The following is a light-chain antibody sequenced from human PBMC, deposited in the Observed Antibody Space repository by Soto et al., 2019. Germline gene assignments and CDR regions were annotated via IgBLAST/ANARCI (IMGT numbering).Light chain of an antibody. V-gene: IGKV1-9*01. CDR1: QGISSY. CDR2: SAS. J-gene: IGKJ3*01. Sequence: IQLTQSPSSLSASVGDRVTITCRASQGISSYLAWYQQKPRKAPTLLIYSASTLQSGVPSRFSGSGSGTDFTLTISSLQPEDFATYYCQQLNSYPLTFGPGTKVDIK. CDR3: QQLNSYPLT.